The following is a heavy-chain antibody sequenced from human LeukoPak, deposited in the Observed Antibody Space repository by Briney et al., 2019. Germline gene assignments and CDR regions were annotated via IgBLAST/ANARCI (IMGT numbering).Heavy chain of an antibody. Sequence: EGSLRLSCAASGFTFSDYYMSWIRQAPGKGLEWVSYISSSGSTIYYADSVKGRFTISRDNAKNSLYLQMNSLRAEDTAVYYCARDPRSDISPYYYYGMDVWGQGTTVTVSS. CDR3: ARDPRSDISPYYYYGMDV. V-gene: IGHV3-11*01. CDR1: GFTFSDYY. CDR2: ISSSGSTI. J-gene: IGHJ6*02. D-gene: IGHD3-9*01.